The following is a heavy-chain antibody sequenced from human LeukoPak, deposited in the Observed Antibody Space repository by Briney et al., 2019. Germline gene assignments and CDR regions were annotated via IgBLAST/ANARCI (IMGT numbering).Heavy chain of an antibody. Sequence: PSEALSLTCAVYGGSFGGYYWSWIRQPAGKGLEWIGRIYSSGTITYNPSLQSRVTMSVDTSKNEFSLKMSSVTAADTAVYYCTRDSGTTGEVKFDPWGQGTLVAVSS. CDR3: TRDSGTTGEVKFDP. CDR1: GGSFGGYY. D-gene: IGHD3-10*01. V-gene: IGHV4-4*07. CDR2: IYSSGTI. J-gene: IGHJ5*02.